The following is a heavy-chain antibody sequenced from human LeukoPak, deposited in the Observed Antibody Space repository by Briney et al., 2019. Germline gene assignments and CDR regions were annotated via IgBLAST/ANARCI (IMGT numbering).Heavy chain of an antibody. CDR3: ARRTAMVTGWFDP. Sequence: GESLKISCKGSGYSFTSYWIGWVRQMPGKGLEWMGIIYPGDSDTRHSPSFQGQVTISADKSISTAYLQWSSLKASDTAMYYCARRTAMVTGWFDPWGQGTLVTVSS. D-gene: IGHD5-18*01. J-gene: IGHJ5*02. CDR2: IYPGDSDT. CDR1: GYSFTSYW. V-gene: IGHV5-51*01.